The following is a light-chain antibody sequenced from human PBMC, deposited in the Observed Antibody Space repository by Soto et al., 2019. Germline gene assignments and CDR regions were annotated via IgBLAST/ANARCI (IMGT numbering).Light chain of an antibody. J-gene: IGKJ4*01. CDR2: LGS. Sequence: DIVMTQSPLSLPVTPGEPASISCRSSQSLLHSNGYNYLDWYLQKPGQSPQLLIYLGSNRASGVPDRFSGSGSGTDFTLTISSLRPEDFATYYCQQSYSTPLTFGGGTKVDIK. CDR1: QSLLHSNGYNY. V-gene: IGKV2-28*01. CDR3: QQSYSTPLT.